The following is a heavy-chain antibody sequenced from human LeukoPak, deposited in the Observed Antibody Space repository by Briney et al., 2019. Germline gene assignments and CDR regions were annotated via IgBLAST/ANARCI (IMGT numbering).Heavy chain of an antibody. V-gene: IGHV4-61*01. J-gene: IGHJ4*02. CDR2: IYYSGST. CDR3: ARGDYDILTGYFFFDY. D-gene: IGHD3-9*01. CDR1: GGSISSSSYY. Sequence: PSETLSLTCTVSGGSISSSSYYWSWIRQPPGKGLEWIGYIYYSGSTNYNPSLKSRDTISVDTSKNQFSLKLSSVTAADTAVYYCARGDYDILTGYFFFDYWGQGTLVTVSS.